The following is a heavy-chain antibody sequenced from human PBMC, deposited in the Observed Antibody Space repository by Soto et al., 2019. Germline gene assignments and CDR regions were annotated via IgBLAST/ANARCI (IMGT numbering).Heavy chain of an antibody. J-gene: IGHJ5*02. Sequence: SETLSLTRTVSGGSMNSYYWSWIRQPPGKGLEWIGFIFYSGSVNYNPSLKSRVTISVDTSENQFSLKLRSVTAADTAVYYCARDIPRDSGYRYGFDHSGEGTLLTGSS. CDR1: GGSMNSYY. D-gene: IGHD5-18*01. CDR3: ARDIPRDSGYRYGFDH. CDR2: IFYSGSV. V-gene: IGHV4-59*01.